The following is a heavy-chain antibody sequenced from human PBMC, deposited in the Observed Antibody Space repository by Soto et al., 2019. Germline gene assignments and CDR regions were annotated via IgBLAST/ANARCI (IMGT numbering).Heavy chain of an antibody. CDR1: GGSISSGGYY. D-gene: IGHD3-22*01. J-gene: IGHJ4*01. V-gene: IGHV4-31*03. Sequence: ASETLSLTCTVSGGSISSGGYYWSWIRQHPGKGLEWIGYIYYSGSTYYNPSLKSRVTISVDTSKNQFSLKLSSVTAADTAVYYCARDRDYYDSSGYYREGRFGYWGHGTLVPVSS. CDR3: ARDRDYYDSSGYYREGRFGY. CDR2: IYYSGST.